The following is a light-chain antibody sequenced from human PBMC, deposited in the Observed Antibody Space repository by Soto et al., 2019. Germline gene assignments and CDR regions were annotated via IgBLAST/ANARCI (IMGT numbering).Light chain of an antibody. Sequence: QSVLTQPPSVSGAPGQRVTISCTGNSSNIGAGYDVHWYQQLPGKAPKLLIYGNNQRPSGVPDRFSGSKSGTSASLAISGLQSEDEADYYCAAWDDSLNGHVVFGGGTKLTVL. CDR2: GNN. V-gene: IGLV1-40*01. CDR1: SSNIGAGYD. J-gene: IGLJ2*01. CDR3: AAWDDSLNGHVV.